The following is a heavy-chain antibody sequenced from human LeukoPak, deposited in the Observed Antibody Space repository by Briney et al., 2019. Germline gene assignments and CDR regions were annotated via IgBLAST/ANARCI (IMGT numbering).Heavy chain of an antibody. CDR2: IAYDGSRA. V-gene: IGHV3-33*01. CDR3: TRYNNDHFDY. Sequence: PGRSLRLSCAGSGFTFGGYSMHWFRQTPGKGLEWVAVIAYDGSRAFNADSVKGRFTISRDNSENTMSVQMDDLRAEDTAVYYCTRYNNDHFDYWGQGTLVTVSS. D-gene: IGHD1-14*01. CDR1: GFTFGGYS. J-gene: IGHJ4*02.